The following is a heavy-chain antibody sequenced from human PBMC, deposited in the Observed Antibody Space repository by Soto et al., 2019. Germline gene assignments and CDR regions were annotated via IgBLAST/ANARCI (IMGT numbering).Heavy chain of an antibody. Sequence: EVHLVESGGDLVQPGGSLRLSCVASGFTVSSYWMRWVRQAPGKGLEWVANIKNDGREKYYVDSVKGRFTISRDNVENSLYLQMNSLRAEDTAVYYCARNPRDSEYAIFDYWGQGILVTVSS. D-gene: IGHD1-26*01. CDR2: IKNDGREK. CDR3: ARNPRDSEYAIFDY. CDR1: GFTVSSYW. J-gene: IGHJ4*02. V-gene: IGHV3-7*05.